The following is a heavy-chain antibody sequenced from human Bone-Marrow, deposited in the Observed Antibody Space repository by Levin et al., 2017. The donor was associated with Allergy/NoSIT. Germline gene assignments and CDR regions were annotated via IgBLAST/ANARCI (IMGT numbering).Heavy chain of an antibody. D-gene: IGHD3-10*01. CDR1: GGSISSGGYS. CDR3: AKSLWFGAYVDY. J-gene: IGHJ4*02. V-gene: IGHV4-30-2*01. Sequence: SCAVSGGSISSGGYSWSWIRQPPGKGLEWIGYIYHSGSTYYNPSLKSRVTISMDRSKNHFSLNLTSVTAADTAVYFCAKSLWFGAYVDYWGQGTLVTVSS. CDR2: IYHSGST.